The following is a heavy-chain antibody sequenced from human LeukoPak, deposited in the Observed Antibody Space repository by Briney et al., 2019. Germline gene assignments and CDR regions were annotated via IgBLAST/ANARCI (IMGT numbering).Heavy chain of an antibody. V-gene: IGHV6-1*01. J-gene: IGHJ4*02. CDR3: ARGRVHKYSSSWIPFDY. D-gene: IGHD6-13*01. CDR2: TYYRSKWYN. Sequence: SQTLSLTCAISGDSVSSNSAAWNWIRQSPSIGLEWLGRTYYRSKWYNDYAVSVKSRITINPDTSKNQFSLQLNSVTPEDTAVYYCARGRVHKYSSSWIPFDYWGQGTLVTVSS. CDR1: GDSVSSNSAA.